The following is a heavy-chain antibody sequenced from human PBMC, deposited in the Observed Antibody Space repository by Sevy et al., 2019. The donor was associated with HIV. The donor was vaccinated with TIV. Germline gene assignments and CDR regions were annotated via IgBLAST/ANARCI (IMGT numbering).Heavy chain of an antibody. CDR1: GGSFSGYY. Sequence: SETLSLTCAVSGGSFSGYYWSWIRQPPGKGLEWIGEINHSGSTNYNPSHKSRVPISVDTTKNQFSLKLSSVTAADTAVYYCARTRVLAVYGSGSYYNRFDYWGQGTLVTVSS. V-gene: IGHV4-34*01. CDR2: INHSGST. J-gene: IGHJ4*02. D-gene: IGHD3-10*01. CDR3: ARTRVLAVYGSGSYYNRFDY.